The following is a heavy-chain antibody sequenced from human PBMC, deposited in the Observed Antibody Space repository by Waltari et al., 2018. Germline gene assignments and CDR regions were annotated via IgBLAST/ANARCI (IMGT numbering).Heavy chain of an antibody. Sequence: QVQLVQSGAEVKKPGASVKVSCKASGYTFTSYDINWVRQATGQGLEWMGGMNPNSGNTGYAQMFQGRVTMTRNTSISTAYMELSSLRSEDTAVYYCARGRSRGSSSSFSPDYWGQGTLVTVAS. CDR2: MNPNSGNT. CDR1: GYTFTSYD. CDR3: ARGRSRGSSSSFSPDY. V-gene: IGHV1-8*01. D-gene: IGHD6-6*01. J-gene: IGHJ4*02.